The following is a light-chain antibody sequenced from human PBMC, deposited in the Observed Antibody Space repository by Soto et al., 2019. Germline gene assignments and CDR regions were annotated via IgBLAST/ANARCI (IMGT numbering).Light chain of an antibody. CDR1: NIGSKS. CDR2: HDS. Sequence: SYELTQPPSVSVAPGQTARITCGESNIGSKSVHWYQQKPGQAPVLVVSHDSDRPSGIPERFSGSNSGNTATLTISRVDAGDEADYFCQVWVSDSDEGVFGGGTKVTVL. J-gene: IGLJ3*02. V-gene: IGLV3-21*02. CDR3: QVWVSDSDEGV.